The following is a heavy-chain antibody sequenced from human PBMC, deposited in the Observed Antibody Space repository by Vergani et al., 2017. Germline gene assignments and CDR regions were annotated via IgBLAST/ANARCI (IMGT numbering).Heavy chain of an antibody. CDR1: GFTFSSYA. J-gene: IGHJ4*02. D-gene: IGHD1-26*01. CDR3: ARDRSGSYLV. V-gene: IGHV3-23*01. Sequence: EVQLLESGGGLVQPGGSLRLSCAASGFTFSSYAMSWVRQAPGKGLEWVSAISGSGGSTYYADSVKGRFTISRDNAKNSLYLQMNSLRAEDTAVYYCARDRSGSYLVWGQGTLVTVSS. CDR2: ISGSGGST.